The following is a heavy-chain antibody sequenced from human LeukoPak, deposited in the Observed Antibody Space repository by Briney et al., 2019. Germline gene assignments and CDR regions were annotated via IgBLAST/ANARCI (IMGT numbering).Heavy chain of an antibody. D-gene: IGHD6-13*01. Sequence: PGGSLRLSCAASGFTVSSSYMSWVRQAPGKGLEWVSVIYSGGSTYYADSVKGRFTISRDNSKNTLYLQMNSLRAEDTAVYYCARDSSSWDAFDIWGQGTMVTVSS. J-gene: IGHJ3*02. CDR3: ARDSSSWDAFDI. CDR1: GFTVSSSY. V-gene: IGHV3-66*01. CDR2: IYSGGST.